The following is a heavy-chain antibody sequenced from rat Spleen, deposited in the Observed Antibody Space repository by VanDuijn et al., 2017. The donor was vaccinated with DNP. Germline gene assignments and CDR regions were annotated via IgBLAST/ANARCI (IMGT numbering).Heavy chain of an antibody. CDR2: ITSSGGST. V-gene: IGHV5-25*01. CDR3: ATQGQLGITWFAY. CDR1: GFIFSNYD. Sequence: EVQLVESGGGLVQPGRSLKLSCAASGFIFSNYDMAWVRQAPGKGLEWVAAITSSGGSTYYPDSVKGRFTISRDNAKSSLYLQMDSLRSEDTATYYCATQGQLGITWFAYWGQGTLVTVSS. D-gene: IGHD1-10*01. J-gene: IGHJ3*01.